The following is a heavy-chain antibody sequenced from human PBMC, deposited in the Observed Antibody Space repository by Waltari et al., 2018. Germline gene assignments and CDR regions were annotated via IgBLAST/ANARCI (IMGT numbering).Heavy chain of an antibody. D-gene: IGHD6-13*01. V-gene: IGHV3-9*01. Sequence: EVQLVESGGGLVQPGRSLRLSCAASGFTFDAYAMHWVRQAPGKGLEWVSGISWNSGSIGYADSVKGRFTISRDNAKNSLYLQMNSLRAEDTALYYCQYSSSWFDYWGQGTLVTVSS. CDR3: QYSSSWFDY. CDR1: GFTFDAYA. J-gene: IGHJ4*02. CDR2: ISWNSGSI.